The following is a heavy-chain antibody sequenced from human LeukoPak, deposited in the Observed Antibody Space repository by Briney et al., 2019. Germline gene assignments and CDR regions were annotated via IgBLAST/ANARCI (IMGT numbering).Heavy chain of an antibody. V-gene: IGHV1-8*01. Sequence: GASVKVSCKASGYTFTSYDINWVRQATGQGLEWMGWVNPNSGNTGYAQKFQGRVTMTRNTSISTAYMELSSLRSEDTAVYYCAVKDGYNYAGGRSHANWGQGTLVTVSS. J-gene: IGHJ4*02. CDR3: AVKDGYNYAGGRSHAN. D-gene: IGHD5-24*01. CDR2: VNPNSGNT. CDR1: GYTFTSYD.